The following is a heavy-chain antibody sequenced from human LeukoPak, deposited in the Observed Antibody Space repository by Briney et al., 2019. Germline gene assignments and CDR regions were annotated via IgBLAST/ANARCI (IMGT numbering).Heavy chain of an antibody. CDR1: GFTFSDYA. CDR3: ARIVVVTAKSAFDI. CDR2: ISYDGTNK. Sequence: GGSLRLSCAASGFTFSDYAIHWVRQAPGKGLEWVALISYDGTNKYYADSVKGRFTISRDNSRNTLYLQMNSLRAEDTAVYYCARIVVVTAKSAFDIWGQGTMVTVSS. V-gene: IGHV3-30-3*01. J-gene: IGHJ3*02. D-gene: IGHD2-21*02.